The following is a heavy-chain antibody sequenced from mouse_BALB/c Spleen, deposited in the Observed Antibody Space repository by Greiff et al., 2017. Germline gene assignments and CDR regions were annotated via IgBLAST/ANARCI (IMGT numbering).Heavy chain of an antibody. Sequence: VQLQQSGPELVKPGASVKISCKASGYSFTGYYMHWVKQSHVKSLEWIGRINPYNGATSYNQNFKDKASLTVDKSSSTAYMELHSLTSEDSAVYYCARGGYDVRYYYAMDYWGQGTSVTVSS. V-gene: IGHV1-31*01. CDR2: INPYNGAT. CDR3: ARGGYDVRYYYAMDY. D-gene: IGHD2-14*01. J-gene: IGHJ4*01. CDR1: GYSFTGYY.